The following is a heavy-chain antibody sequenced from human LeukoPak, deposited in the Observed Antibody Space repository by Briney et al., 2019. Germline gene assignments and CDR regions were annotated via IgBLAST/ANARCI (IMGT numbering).Heavy chain of an antibody. CDR3: ARGCVSSGSYYTVDY. D-gene: IGHD1-26*01. Sequence: GGSLRLSCVASGFTFSSYWMHWVRQAPGKGLVWVSRINTDGTSTTYADSVKGRFTISRDNAKNTLYLQMNSLGAEDTAVYYCARGCVSSGSYYTVDYWGQGTLVTDSS. V-gene: IGHV3-74*01. CDR2: INTDGTST. CDR1: GFTFSSYW. J-gene: IGHJ4*02.